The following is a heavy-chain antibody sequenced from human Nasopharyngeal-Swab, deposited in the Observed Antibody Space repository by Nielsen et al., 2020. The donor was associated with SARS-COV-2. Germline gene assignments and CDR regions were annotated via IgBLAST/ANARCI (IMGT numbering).Heavy chain of an antibody. CDR1: GGSFSGYS. CDR2: IYHRGTT. Sequence: SETLSLTCAVYGGSFSGYSWTWIRQPPGRGLEWIGEIYHRGTTNYNPSLKSRVTISVDTSKNQFSLELISVTAADTAVYYCARHIRGWDAFDIWGQGTTVTVSS. CDR3: ARHIRGWDAFDI. J-gene: IGHJ3*02. V-gene: IGHV4-34*01. D-gene: IGHD6-19*01.